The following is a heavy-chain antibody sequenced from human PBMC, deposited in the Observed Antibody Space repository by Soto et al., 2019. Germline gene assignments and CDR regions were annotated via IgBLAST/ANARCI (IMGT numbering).Heavy chain of an antibody. Sequence: SETLSLTCTVSGGSISSYYLSWIRQPPGKGLEWIGYIYYSGSTNYNPSLKSRVTISVDTSKNQFSLKLSSVTAADTAVYYCARGITMVRGVTDAFDIWGQGTMVTVSS. CDR1: GGSISSYY. CDR2: IYYSGST. V-gene: IGHV4-59*08. D-gene: IGHD3-10*01. CDR3: ARGITMVRGVTDAFDI. J-gene: IGHJ3*02.